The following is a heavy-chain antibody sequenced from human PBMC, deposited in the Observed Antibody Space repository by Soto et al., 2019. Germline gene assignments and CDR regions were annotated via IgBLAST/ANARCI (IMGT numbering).Heavy chain of an antibody. CDR2: INSDGSST. D-gene: IGHD6-6*01. Sequence: GGSLRLSCAASGFTFSSYWMHWVRQAPGKGLGWVSRINSDGSSTSYADSVKGRFTISRDNAKNTLYLQMNSLRAEDTAVYYCARDIGDSSSSGPFDYWGQGTLVTVSS. CDR3: ARDIGDSSSSGPFDY. J-gene: IGHJ4*02. CDR1: GFTFSSYW. V-gene: IGHV3-74*01.